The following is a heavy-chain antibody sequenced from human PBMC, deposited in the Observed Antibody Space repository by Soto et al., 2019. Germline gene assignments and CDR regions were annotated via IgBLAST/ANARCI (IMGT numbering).Heavy chain of an antibody. CDR2: ISGSGGST. Sequence: EVQLLESGGGLVQPGGSLRLSCAASGFTFSSYAMSWVRQAPGKGLEWVSVISGSGGSTYYADSVKGRFTISRDNSKNTLYLQMNSLRAEDTAVYYCAKDRDRRSYRVRWFDPWGQGTLVTVSS. J-gene: IGHJ5*02. CDR1: GFTFSSYA. D-gene: IGHD1-26*01. CDR3: AKDRDRRSYRVRWFDP. V-gene: IGHV3-23*01.